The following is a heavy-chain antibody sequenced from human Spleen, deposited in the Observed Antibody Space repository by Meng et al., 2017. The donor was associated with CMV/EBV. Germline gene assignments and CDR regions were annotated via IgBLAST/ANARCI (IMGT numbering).Heavy chain of an antibody. D-gene: IGHD5-12*01. CDR1: GFTFSNQW. Sequence: GESLKISCVASGFTFSNQWMRWVRQVPGKGLVWVSNINPDGSLTSYADFAKGRFTISRDNARNTVYLEMNSLRVEDTAVYYCAKDTSGYDHDGFDMWGQGTKVTVSS. V-gene: IGHV3-74*01. CDR3: AKDTSGYDHDGFDM. J-gene: IGHJ3*02. CDR2: INPDGSLT.